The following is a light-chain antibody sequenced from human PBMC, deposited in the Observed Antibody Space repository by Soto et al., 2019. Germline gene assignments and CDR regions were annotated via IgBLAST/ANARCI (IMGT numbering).Light chain of an antibody. CDR1: SSDVGGYNF. V-gene: IGLV2-11*01. CDR2: DAN. J-gene: IGLJ1*01. CDR3: CSYAGGYTFV. Sequence: HSALTQPRSVSGSPGQSVTISCTGTSSDVGGYNFVSWYQHHPGKAPNLLIYDANKRPSGVPDRFSGSKSGNTASLTISGLQAEDEADYFCCSYAGGYTFVFGTGTKVTV.